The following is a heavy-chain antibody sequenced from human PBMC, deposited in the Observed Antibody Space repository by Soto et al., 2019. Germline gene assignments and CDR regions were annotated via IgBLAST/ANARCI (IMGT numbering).Heavy chain of an antibody. D-gene: IGHD4-17*01. J-gene: IGHJ4*02. CDR2: INHSGST. CDR1: GGSFSGYY. CDR3: ARGSRYGDYDY. Sequence: SETLSLTCAVYGGSFSGYYWSWIRQPPGKGLELIGEINHSGSTNYNPSLKSRVTISVDTSKNQFSLKLSSLTAADTAVYYCARGSRYGDYDYWGQGTLVTVSS. V-gene: IGHV4-34*01.